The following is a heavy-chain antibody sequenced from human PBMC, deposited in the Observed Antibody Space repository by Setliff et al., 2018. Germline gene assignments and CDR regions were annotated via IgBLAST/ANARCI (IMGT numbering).Heavy chain of an antibody. V-gene: IGHV1-69*05. D-gene: IGHD2-2*01. CDR2: IIPIFGTA. CDR1: GGTFSSYA. Sequence: SVKVSCKASGGTFSSYAISWVRQAPGQGLEWMGGIIPIFGTANDAQKFQGRVQGRVTMTTDTSTSTAYMELRSLRSDDTAVYYCARVLFHCSSTSCYLDAFDIWGQGTMVTVSS. J-gene: IGHJ3*02. CDR3: ARVLFHCSSTSCYLDAFDI.